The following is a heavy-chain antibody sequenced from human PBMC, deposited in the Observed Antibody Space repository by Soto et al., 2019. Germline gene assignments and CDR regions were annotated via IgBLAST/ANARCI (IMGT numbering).Heavy chain of an antibody. CDR3: ARGGTMVRGVITT. D-gene: IGHD3-10*01. Sequence: SVKVSCKASGGAFSSYAISWVRQAPGQGLEWMGGIIPIFGTANYAQKFQGRVTITADESTSTAYMELSSLRSEDTAVYYCARGGTMVRGVITTWGQGTLVTISS. J-gene: IGHJ4*02. CDR1: GGAFSSYA. V-gene: IGHV1-69*13. CDR2: IIPIFGTA.